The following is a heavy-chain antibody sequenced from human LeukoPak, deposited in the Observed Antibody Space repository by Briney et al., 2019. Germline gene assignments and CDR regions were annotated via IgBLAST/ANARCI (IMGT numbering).Heavy chain of an antibody. CDR1: GDSVSSGSYY. D-gene: IGHD7-27*01. V-gene: IGHV4-61*01. J-gene: IGHJ4*02. CDR3: AREERFWGLDY. CDR2: MYSSGST. Sequence: PSETLSLTCTVSGDSVSSGSYYWSWIRQPPGKGLEWIGYMYSSGSTNYNPPLKSRVTVSVDTSRNQFSLKLTSVTAADTAVYYCAREERFWGLDYWGQGTLVTVSS.